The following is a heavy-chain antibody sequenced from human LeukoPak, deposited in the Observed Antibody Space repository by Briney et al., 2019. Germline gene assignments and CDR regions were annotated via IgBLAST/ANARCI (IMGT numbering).Heavy chain of an antibody. V-gene: IGHV3-23*01. J-gene: IGHJ4*02. CDR3: AKLLMATVTYFDY. D-gene: IGHD4-17*01. Sequence: GGSLRPSCAASGFTFSSYAMSWVRQAPGKGLEWVSAISGSGGSTYYADSVKGRFTISRDNSKNTLYLQMNSLRAEDTAVYYCAKLLMATVTYFDYWGQGTLVTVSS. CDR2: ISGSGGST. CDR1: GFTFSSYA.